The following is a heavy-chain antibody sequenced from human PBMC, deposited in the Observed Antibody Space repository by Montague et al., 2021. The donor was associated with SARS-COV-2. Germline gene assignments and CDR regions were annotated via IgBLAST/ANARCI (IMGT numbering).Heavy chain of an antibody. CDR3: ARLGDGVVPSPILGVGPYYSYYYMDV. J-gene: IGHJ6*03. Sequence: SETLSLTCAVHGTSFSGYYWNRIRQPPGKGLEWIGEIHHGGSTNYNPSLKSRVTISADTSKNQFSLKLTSVAAADTAVYYCARLGDGVVPSPILGVGPYYSYYYMDVWGKGTTVTVSS. CDR2: IHHGGST. V-gene: IGHV4-34*01. CDR1: GTSFSGYY. D-gene: IGHD3-10*01.